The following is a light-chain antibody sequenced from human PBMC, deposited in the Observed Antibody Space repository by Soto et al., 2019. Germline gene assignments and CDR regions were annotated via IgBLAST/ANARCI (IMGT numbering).Light chain of an antibody. Sequence: QSVLTQPPSASGTPEQRVTISCSGSSSNIGTNTVNWYLQLPGTAPKLLIYNNDQRPSGVPERFSGSKSGTSASLAISGLQSDDESNYYCAAWDDSLNGFYVFGSGTKLTVL. CDR2: NND. CDR1: SSNIGTNT. V-gene: IGLV1-44*01. J-gene: IGLJ1*01. CDR3: AAWDDSLNGFYV.